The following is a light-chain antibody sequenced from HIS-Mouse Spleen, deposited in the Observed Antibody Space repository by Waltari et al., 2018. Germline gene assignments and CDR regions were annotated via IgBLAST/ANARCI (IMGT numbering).Light chain of an antibody. CDR3: CSYAGSYTLV. J-gene: IGLJ2*01. CDR2: DVR. CDR1: SSDGGGYNY. V-gene: IGLV2-11*01. Sequence: QSALTQPSSVSGSPGQSVTISCTGTSSDGGGYNYVSWYQQHPGKAPKLMIYDVRKRPSGVPDRFSGSKSGNTASLTISGLQAEDEADYYCCSYAGSYTLVFGGGTKLTVL.